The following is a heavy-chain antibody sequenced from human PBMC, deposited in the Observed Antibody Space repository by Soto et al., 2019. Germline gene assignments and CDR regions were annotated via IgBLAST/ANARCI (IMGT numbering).Heavy chain of an antibody. V-gene: IGHV1-69*04. Sequence: SVKVSCTASGGTFSSYTISWVRQAPGQGLEWMGRIIPILGIANYAQKFQGRVTITADKSTSTAYMELSSLRSEDTAVYYCARDLPLSGGSPSWGQGTLVTVSS. CDR1: GGTFSSYT. CDR2: IIPILGIA. J-gene: IGHJ1*01. CDR3: ARDLPLSGGSPS. D-gene: IGHD2-15*01.